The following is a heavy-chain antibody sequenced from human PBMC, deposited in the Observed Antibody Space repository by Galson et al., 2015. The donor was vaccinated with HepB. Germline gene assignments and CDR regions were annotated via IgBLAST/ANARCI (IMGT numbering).Heavy chain of an antibody. CDR2: ISSTSSYV. V-gene: IGHV3-21*01. CDR1: GFSFRTYT. CDR3: ARDSGCDYGDYGNFQY. Sequence: SLRLSCAASGFSFRTYTMNWVRQAPGKGLEWFSSISSTSSYVYYADSVKGRFTISRDNAENSLYLQMNNLRAEDTAVYYCARDSGCDYGDYGNFQYWGQGTLVTVSS. D-gene: IGHD4-17*01. J-gene: IGHJ1*01.